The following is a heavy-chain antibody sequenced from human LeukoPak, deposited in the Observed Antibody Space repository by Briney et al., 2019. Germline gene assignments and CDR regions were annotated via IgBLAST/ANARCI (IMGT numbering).Heavy chain of an antibody. CDR3: ARVSRY. Sequence: SETLSLTCAVYGGPFSGYYWSWIRQPPGKGLEWIGEINHSGSTNYNPSLKSRVTISVDTSKNQFSLKLSSVTAADTAVYYCARVSRYWGQGTLVTVSS. CDR1: GGPFSGYY. V-gene: IGHV4-34*01. CDR2: INHSGST. J-gene: IGHJ4*02.